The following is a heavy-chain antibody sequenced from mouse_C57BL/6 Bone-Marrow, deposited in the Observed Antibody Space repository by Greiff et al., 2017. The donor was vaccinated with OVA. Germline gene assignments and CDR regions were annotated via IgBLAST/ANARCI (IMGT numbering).Heavy chain of an antibody. CDR1: GYTFTSYW. V-gene: IGHV1-50*01. CDR3: ARDYYGSTWYFDV. J-gene: IGHJ1*03. CDR2: IDPSDSYT. D-gene: IGHD1-1*01. Sequence: VQLQQPGAELVKPGASVKLSCKASGYTFTSYWMQWVKQRPGQGLEWIGEIDPSDSYTNYNQKFKGKATLTVDTSSSTAYMQLSSLTSEDSAVYDCARDYYGSTWYFDVWGTGTTVTVSS.